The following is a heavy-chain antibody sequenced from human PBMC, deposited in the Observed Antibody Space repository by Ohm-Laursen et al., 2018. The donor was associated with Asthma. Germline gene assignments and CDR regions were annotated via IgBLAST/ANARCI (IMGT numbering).Heavy chain of an antibody. J-gene: IGHJ4*02. Sequence: SLRLSCAAPEFTFRLSWMSWVRQAPGKGLEWVATTNQHGSETYYVDSVRGRFTISRDNTLDALYLQMDSLRGEDTAVYLCARDGGATFDLWGQGTLVSVGS. CDR3: ARDGGATFDL. V-gene: IGHV3-7*01. CDR1: EFTFRLSW. CDR2: TNQHGSET. D-gene: IGHD6-25*01.